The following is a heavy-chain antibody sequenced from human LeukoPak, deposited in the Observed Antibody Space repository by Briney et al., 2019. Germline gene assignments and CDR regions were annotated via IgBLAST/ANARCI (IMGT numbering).Heavy chain of an antibody. CDR2: IYHSGST. V-gene: IGHV4-38-2*01. CDR1: GYSISSGYY. D-gene: IGHD1-26*01. Sequence: PSETLSLTCAVSGYSISSGYYWGWIRQPPGKGLEWIGNIYHSGSTYYNPSLKSRVTISVDTSKNQFSLKLSSVTAADTAVYYCARATFGNYYDFDYWGQGTLVSVSS. CDR3: ARATFGNYYDFDY. J-gene: IGHJ4*02.